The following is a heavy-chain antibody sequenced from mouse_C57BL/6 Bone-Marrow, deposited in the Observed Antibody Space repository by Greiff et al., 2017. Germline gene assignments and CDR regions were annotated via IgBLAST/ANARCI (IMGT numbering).Heavy chain of an antibody. CDR3: ARSYDGYYEAGY. CDR1: GYTFTSYT. Sequence: QVQLQQSGAELARPGASVKMSCKASGYTFTSYTMHWVKQRPGQGLEWIGYINPSSGYTKYNQKFKDKATLTADKSSSTAYMQLSSLTSEDSAVYYCARSYDGYYEAGYWGQGTTLTVSS. CDR2: INPSSGYT. V-gene: IGHV1-4*01. D-gene: IGHD2-3*01. J-gene: IGHJ2*01.